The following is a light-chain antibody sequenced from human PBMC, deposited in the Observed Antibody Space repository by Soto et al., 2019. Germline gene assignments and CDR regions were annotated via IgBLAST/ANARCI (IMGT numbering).Light chain of an antibody. CDR1: QGVDSKH. CDR2: AAS. V-gene: IGKV3-20*01. CDR3: QQYGNSPGIS. J-gene: IGKJ5*01. Sequence: EIALTQSPGTLSLSPGEGATLSCRASQGVDSKHLAWYQQKPGQAPRLLIYAASSRATGIPDRFSGSGSGTDFTLSISRLETEDFAAYYCQQYGNSPGISFGQGTRLEIK.